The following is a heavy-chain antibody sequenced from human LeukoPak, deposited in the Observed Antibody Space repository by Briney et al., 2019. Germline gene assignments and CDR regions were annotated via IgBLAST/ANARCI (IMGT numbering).Heavy chain of an antibody. Sequence: ASVKVSCKASGYTFSSYGITWVRQAPGQGLEWMGWISVYNGNTKSALNLQGRVIMTTDTSTNTAHMELRSLRSDDTAVYYCARIASDGSGTNHYWGQGTQVIVSS. CDR1: GYTFSSYG. V-gene: IGHV1-18*01. D-gene: IGHD3-10*01. CDR2: ISVYNGNT. J-gene: IGHJ4*02. CDR3: ARIASDGSGTNHY.